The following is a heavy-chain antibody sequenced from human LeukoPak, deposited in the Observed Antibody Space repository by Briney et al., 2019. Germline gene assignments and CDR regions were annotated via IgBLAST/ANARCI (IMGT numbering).Heavy chain of an antibody. J-gene: IGHJ4*02. CDR3: ATAGWYSGSYYDGNFDY. D-gene: IGHD1-26*01. CDR2: FDPEDGET. V-gene: IGHV1-24*01. CDR1: GYTLTELS. Sequence: ASVKVSCKVSGYTLTELSMHWVRQAPGKGLEWMGGFDPEDGETIYAQKFQGRVTMTEDTSTDTAYMELSSLRSEDTAVYYCATAGWYSGSYYDGNFDYWGQGTLVTVSS.